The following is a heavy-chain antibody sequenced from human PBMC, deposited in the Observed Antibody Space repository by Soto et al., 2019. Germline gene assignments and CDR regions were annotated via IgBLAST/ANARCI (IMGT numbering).Heavy chain of an antibody. CDR1: GGSISSYY. CDR2: IYYSGST. CDR3: ARVQDAIDYYYYMDV. D-gene: IGHD2-21*01. J-gene: IGHJ6*03. Sequence: SETLSLTCTVSGGSISSYYWSWIRQPPGKGLEWIGYIYYSGSTNYNPSLKSRVTISVDTSKNQFSLKLSSVTAADTAVYYCARVQDAIDYYYYMDVWGKGTTVTVSS. V-gene: IGHV4-59*01.